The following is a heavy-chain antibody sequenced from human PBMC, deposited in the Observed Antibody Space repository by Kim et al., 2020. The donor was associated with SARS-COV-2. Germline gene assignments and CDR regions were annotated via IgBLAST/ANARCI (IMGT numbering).Heavy chain of an antibody. CDR1: GYTFTSYG. CDR2: ISAYNGNT. V-gene: IGHV1-18*01. CDR3: ARVREVLWFGESPWWFDP. J-gene: IGHJ5*02. D-gene: IGHD3-10*01. Sequence: ASVKVSXKASGYTFTSYGISWVRQAPGQGLEWMGWISAYNGNTNYAQKLQGRVTMTTDTSTSTAYMELRSLRSDDTAVYYCARVREVLWFGESPWWFDPWGQGTLVTVSS.